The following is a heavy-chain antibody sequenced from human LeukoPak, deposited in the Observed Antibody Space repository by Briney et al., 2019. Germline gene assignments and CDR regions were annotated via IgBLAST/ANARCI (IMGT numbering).Heavy chain of an antibody. CDR1: GGTFSSYA. D-gene: IGHD6-13*01. Sequence: ASVKVSCKASGGTFSSYAISWVRQAPGQGLEWMGRIIPIFGTANYAQKFQGRVTITTDESTSTAYMELSRLRSEDTAVYYCARAAYSSSQYFQHWGQGTLVTVSS. V-gene: IGHV1-69*05. CDR2: IIPIFGTA. CDR3: ARAAYSSSQYFQH. J-gene: IGHJ1*01.